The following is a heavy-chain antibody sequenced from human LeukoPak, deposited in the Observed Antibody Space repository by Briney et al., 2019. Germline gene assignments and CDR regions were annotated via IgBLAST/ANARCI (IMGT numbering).Heavy chain of an antibody. V-gene: IGHV1-24*01. CDR3: ARASSSTFDY. CDR1: GYTLTELS. Sequence: ASVKVSCKVSGYTLTELSMHWVRQAPGKGLEWMGGFDPEDGETIYAQKLQGRVTMTTDTSTSTAYMELRSLRSDDTAVYYCARASSSTFDYWGQGTLVTVSS. CDR2: FDPEDGET. J-gene: IGHJ4*02. D-gene: IGHD2-2*01.